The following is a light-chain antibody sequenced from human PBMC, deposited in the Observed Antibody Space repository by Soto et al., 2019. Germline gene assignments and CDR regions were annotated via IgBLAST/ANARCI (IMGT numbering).Light chain of an antibody. CDR2: GNS. CDR1: SSNIGAGYD. Sequence: QSVLTQSPSVSGAPGQRVTISCTGNSSNIGAGYDVHWYQQLPGTAPKLLIYGNSNRPSGVPDRFSGSKSGTSASLAITGLQAEDEADYYCQSYDSSLSGSVFGGGTKVTVL. CDR3: QSYDSSLSGSV. J-gene: IGLJ2*01. V-gene: IGLV1-40*01.